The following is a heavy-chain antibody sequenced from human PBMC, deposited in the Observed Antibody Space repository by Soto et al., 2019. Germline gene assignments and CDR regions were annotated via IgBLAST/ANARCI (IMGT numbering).Heavy chain of an antibody. CDR1: GYSINSGCI. D-gene: IGHD1-1*01. CDR3: VARATVVNSPWFDP. Sequence: PSETLSLTCTVSGYSINSGCIWGWVRRPPGQGLEWIGSRYSTGTTYYNPSLRWRVKMSVDTSKNQLSLVLRSVTAADTAVYYCVARATVVNSPWFDPWGQGTQVTVSS. CDR2: RYSTGTT. V-gene: IGHV4-38-2*02. J-gene: IGHJ5*02.